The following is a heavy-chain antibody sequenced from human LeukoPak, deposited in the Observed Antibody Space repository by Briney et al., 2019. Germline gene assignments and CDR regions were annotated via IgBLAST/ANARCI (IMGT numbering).Heavy chain of an antibody. D-gene: IGHD6-13*01. Sequence: PSETLSLTCTVSGGSINSYYWSWIRQPPGKGLDGMGYIYYSGSTNYNPSLKSRVTISVDTSKNQFSLKLSSVTAADTAVYYCARGVYIAAAQYGYWGQGTLVTVSS. V-gene: IGHV4-59*01. J-gene: IGHJ4*02. CDR3: ARGVYIAAAQYGY. CDR2: IYYSGST. CDR1: GGSINSYY.